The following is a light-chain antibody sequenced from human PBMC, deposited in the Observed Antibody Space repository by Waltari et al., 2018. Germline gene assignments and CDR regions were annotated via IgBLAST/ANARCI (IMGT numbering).Light chain of an antibody. Sequence: EIVLTQSPGSLSLSPGERATLSCRASQSVDNTYLAWYQKKPGQAPRLLIFAASSRATGIPDRFSGGGSGTDFTLTIGRLEPEDFAVYYCHHYGGSLPNTFGQGTKLEIK. V-gene: IGKV3-20*01. CDR3: HHYGGSLPNT. CDR2: AAS. CDR1: QSVDNTY. J-gene: IGKJ2*01.